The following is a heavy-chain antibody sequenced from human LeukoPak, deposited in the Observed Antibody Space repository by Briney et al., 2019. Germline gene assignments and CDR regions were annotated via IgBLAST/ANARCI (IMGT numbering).Heavy chain of an antibody. V-gene: IGHV4-39*01. D-gene: IGHD6-13*01. CDR2: IYYSGST. CDR1: GGSISSSSYY. J-gene: IGHJ4*02. Sequence: PSETLSLTCTVSGGSISSSSYYWGWIRQPPGKGLEWIGSIYYSGSTYYNPSLKSRATISVDTSKNQFSLKLSSVTAADTAVYYCARILYSSSWYDYWGQGTLVTVSS. CDR3: ARILYSSSWYDY.